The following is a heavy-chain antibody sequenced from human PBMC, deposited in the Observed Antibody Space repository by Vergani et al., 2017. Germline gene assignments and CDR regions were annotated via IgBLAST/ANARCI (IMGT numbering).Heavy chain of an antibody. J-gene: IGHJ4*01. CDR2: ISSSSSYI. Sequence: EVQLVESGGGLVKPGGSLRLSCAASGFTFSSYSMNWVRQAPGKGLEWVSSISSSSSYIYYADSVKGRFTISRDNAKNSLYLQMNSLRAEDTAVYYCARDHISGFHVSSGYYVDYWSQGTLVTVSS. V-gene: IGHV3-21*01. CDR3: ARDHISGFHVSSGYYVDY. D-gene: IGHD3-22*01. CDR1: GFTFSSYS.